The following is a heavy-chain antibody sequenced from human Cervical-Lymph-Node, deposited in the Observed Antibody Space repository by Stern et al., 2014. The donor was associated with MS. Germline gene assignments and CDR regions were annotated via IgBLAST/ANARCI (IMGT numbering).Heavy chain of an antibody. CDR1: NGSFFNYY. Sequence: QLQLQESCPGLVKPSESLTLTCSVSNGSFFNYYLSWLRQPPGKRLQWIGDIYYSGIPSYNPSLKSRVTISLDTSQHQFSLRLNSVTAADTAIYYCARGAETSTVAPFDPWGQGTLVTVSS. D-gene: IGHD1-14*01. J-gene: IGHJ5*02. CDR3: ARGAETSTVAPFDP. CDR2: IYYSGIP. V-gene: IGHV4-59*01.